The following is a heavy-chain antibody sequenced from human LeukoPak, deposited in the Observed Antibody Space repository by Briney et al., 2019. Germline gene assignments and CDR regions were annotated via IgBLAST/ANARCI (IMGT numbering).Heavy chain of an antibody. Sequence: PGGSLRLSCAASGFTFNGYYMTWIRQAPGKGLEWVSYISSSGTTIYYADSVKGRFTISRDNAKNSLYLQLNSLRAEDTAVYYCARVLHKRNYDSSDYYGPWGQGTLVTVSS. CDR2: ISSSGTTI. CDR1: GFTFNGYY. CDR3: ARVLHKRNYDSSDYYGP. V-gene: IGHV3-11*04. D-gene: IGHD3-22*01. J-gene: IGHJ5*02.